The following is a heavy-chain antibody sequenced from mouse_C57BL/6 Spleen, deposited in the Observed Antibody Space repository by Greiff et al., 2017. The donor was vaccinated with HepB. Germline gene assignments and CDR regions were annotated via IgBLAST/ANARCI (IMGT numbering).Heavy chain of an antibody. CDR2: IHPSDSDT. D-gene: IGHD2-3*01. Sequence: QVQLQQPGAELVKPGASVKVSCKASGYTFTSYWMHWVKQRPGQGLEWIGRIHPSDSDTNYNQKFKGKATLTVDKSSSTAYMQLSSLTSEDSAVYYCAMVEDDGYYPFAYWGQGPLVTVSA. CDR3: AMVEDDGYYPFAY. CDR1: GYTFTSYW. V-gene: IGHV1-74*01. J-gene: IGHJ3*01.